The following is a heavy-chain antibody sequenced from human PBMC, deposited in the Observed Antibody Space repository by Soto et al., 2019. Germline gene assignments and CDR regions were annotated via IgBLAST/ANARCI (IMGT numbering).Heavy chain of an antibody. CDR2: IYYSGST. Sequence: PSETLSLTCTVSGGSVSSGSYYWSWIRQPPGKGLEWIGYIYYSGSTKYNPSLKSRVTISVDTSKKQFSLKLSSVTAADTAVYYCARAGCISTSCYSWYNNFDYWGQGTLVTVSS. J-gene: IGHJ4*02. CDR1: GGSVSSGSYY. CDR3: ARAGCISTSCYSWYNNFDY. D-gene: IGHD2-2*01. V-gene: IGHV4-61*01.